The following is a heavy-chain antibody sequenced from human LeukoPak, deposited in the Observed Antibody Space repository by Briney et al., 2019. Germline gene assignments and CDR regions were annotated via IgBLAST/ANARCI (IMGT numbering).Heavy chain of an antibody. J-gene: IGHJ4*02. Sequence: SETLSLTCTVSGGSISSYYWSWIRQPPGKGLEWIGYIYYSGSTNYNPSPKSRVTISVDTSKNQFSLKLSSVTAADTAVYYCATGPSYSYGQWYYFDYWGQGNLVTVSS. CDR1: GGSISSYY. CDR2: IYYSGST. V-gene: IGHV4-59*01. CDR3: ATGPSYSYGQWYYFDY. D-gene: IGHD5-18*01.